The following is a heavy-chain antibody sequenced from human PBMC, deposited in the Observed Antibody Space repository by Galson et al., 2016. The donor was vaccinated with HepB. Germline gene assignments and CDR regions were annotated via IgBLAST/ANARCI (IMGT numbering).Heavy chain of an antibody. CDR1: VFTFSSYS. CDR2: ISSSSSTI. CDR3: AREIPSRGKSDY. Sequence: SLRLSCAASVFTFSSYSMNWVRQAPGKGLEWVSYISSSSSTIYYADSVKGRFTISRDNAKNSLYLQMNSLRDEDTAVYYCAREIPSRGKSDYWGQGTLVTVAS. J-gene: IGHJ4*02. D-gene: IGHD3-10*01. V-gene: IGHV3-48*02.